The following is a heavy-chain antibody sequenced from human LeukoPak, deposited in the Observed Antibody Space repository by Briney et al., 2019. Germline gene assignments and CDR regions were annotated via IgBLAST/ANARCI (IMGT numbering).Heavy chain of an antibody. CDR1: GFTFSSYA. Sequence: PGGSLRLSCAASGFTFSSYAMSWVRQAPGKGLEWVAVISYDGSNKYYADSVKGRFTISRDNSKNTLYLQMNSLRAEDTAVYYCALSAMDVWGQGTTVTVSS. CDR3: ALSAMDV. J-gene: IGHJ6*02. D-gene: IGHD3-3*01. V-gene: IGHV3-30*03. CDR2: ISYDGSNK.